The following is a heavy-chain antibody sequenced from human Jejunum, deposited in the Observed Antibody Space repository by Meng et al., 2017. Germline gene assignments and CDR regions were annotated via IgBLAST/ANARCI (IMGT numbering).Heavy chain of an antibody. CDR2: INDSGST. D-gene: IGHD4-11*01. CDR1: GGSISDYY. V-gene: IGHV4-34*01. Sequence: QVKLQQWGAGLLKPSETLSLTCAVYGGSISDYYWTWIRQPPGKGLEWNGEINDSGSTNYNPSLKSRVTISVETAKSQFYLRVSSVTAADTAVYYCARGNEYSNYGADFWGQGTLVTVSS. J-gene: IGHJ4*02. CDR3: ARGNEYSNYGADF.